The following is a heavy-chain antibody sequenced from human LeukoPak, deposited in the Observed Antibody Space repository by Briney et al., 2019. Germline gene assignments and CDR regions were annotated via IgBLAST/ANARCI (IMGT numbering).Heavy chain of an antibody. J-gene: IGHJ6*02. Sequence: GGSLRLSCAASGFTFSSYGMHWVRQAPGKGLEWVAVIWYDGSNKYYADSVKGRFTISRDNSKNTLYLQMNSLRAEDTAVYYCARGGAGYQRGAFMYYYYGMDVWGQGTTVTVSS. CDR2: IWYDGSNK. D-gene: IGHD2-2*01. V-gene: IGHV3-33*01. CDR3: ARGGAGYQRGAFMYYYYGMDV. CDR1: GFTFSSYG.